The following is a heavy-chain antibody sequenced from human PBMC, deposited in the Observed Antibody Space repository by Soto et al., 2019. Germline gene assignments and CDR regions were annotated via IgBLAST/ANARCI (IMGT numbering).Heavy chain of an antibody. CDR2: IYWNDDK. V-gene: IGHV2-5*01. CDR1: GFSLSTIGVG. J-gene: IGHJ3*02. CDR3: AHSKIYYDRSGYYKPGAFHI. D-gene: IGHD3-22*01. Sequence: SGPTLVNPTQTLTLTCTFSGFSLSTIGVGVGWIRQPPGKALEWLALIYWNDDKRYSPSLKSRLTITKDTSKNQVVLTMTNMDPVDKATYYCAHSKIYYDRSGYYKPGAFHIWRQGTMVTVSS.